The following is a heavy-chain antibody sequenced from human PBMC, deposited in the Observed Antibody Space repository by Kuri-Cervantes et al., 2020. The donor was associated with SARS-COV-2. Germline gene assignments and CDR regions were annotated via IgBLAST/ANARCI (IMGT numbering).Heavy chain of an antibody. CDR1: GFTFSSYW. Sequence: GGSLRLSCAASGFTFSSYWMSWVRQAPGKGLEWVANIKQDGSEKYYVDSVKGRFTISRDNAKNSLYLQMNSLRAEDTAVYYCARYCSGGSCYSQHYGMDVWGQGTTVTVSS. CDR2: IKQDGSEK. J-gene: IGHJ6*02. CDR3: ARYCSGGSCYSQHYGMDV. D-gene: IGHD2-15*01. V-gene: IGHV3-7*01.